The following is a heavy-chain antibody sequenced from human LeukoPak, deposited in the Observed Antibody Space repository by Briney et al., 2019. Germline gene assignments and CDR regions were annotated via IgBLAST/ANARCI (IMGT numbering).Heavy chain of an antibody. D-gene: IGHD6-13*01. J-gene: IGHJ3*02. CDR1: GFTFRIFG. V-gene: IGHV3-48*04. CDR2: IDARSGIT. Sequence: PGGSLRLSCAASGFTFRIFGLNWVRQAPGKGPEWVSYIDARSGITYYADSVQGRFTISRDDARESVFLQMDGLRVDDTAVYYCAREGYSSSWYGDAFDIWGQGTMVTVSS. CDR3: AREGYSSSWYGDAFDI.